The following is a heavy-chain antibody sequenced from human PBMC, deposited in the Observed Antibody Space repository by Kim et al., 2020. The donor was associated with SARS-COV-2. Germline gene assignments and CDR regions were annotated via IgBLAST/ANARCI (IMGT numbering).Heavy chain of an antibody. V-gene: IGHV3-21*01. J-gene: IGHJ3*02. CDR3: ARDGYSSSWYNRRAFDI. CDR2: ISSSSSYI. D-gene: IGHD6-13*01. CDR1: GFTFSSYS. Sequence: GGSLRLSCAASGFTFSSYSMNWVRQAPGKGLEWVSSISSSSSYIYYADSVKDRFTISRDNAKNSLYLQMNSLRAEDTAVYYCARDGYSSSWYNRRAFDIWGQGTMVTVSS.